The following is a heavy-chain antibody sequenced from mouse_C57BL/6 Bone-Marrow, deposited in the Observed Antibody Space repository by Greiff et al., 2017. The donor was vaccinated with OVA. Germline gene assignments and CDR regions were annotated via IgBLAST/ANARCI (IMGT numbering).Heavy chain of an antibody. J-gene: IGHJ1*03. CDR2: IDPNCGGT. CDR1: GYTFTSYW. CDR3: ARARSPGYCDV. Sequence: QVQLKQPGAELVKPGASVKLSCKASGYTFTSYWMHWVKQRPGRGLEWIGRIDPNCGGTTSNEKFKSTATLPVDKRYSTASMTLTSLTAEDSEVYDWARARSPGYCDVWGTGTTVTVSS. V-gene: IGHV1-72*01.